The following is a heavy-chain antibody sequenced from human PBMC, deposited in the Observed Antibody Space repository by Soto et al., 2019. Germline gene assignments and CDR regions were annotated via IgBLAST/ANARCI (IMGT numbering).Heavy chain of an antibody. CDR3: ASGLTAYRSDWYDNPLDL. J-gene: IGHJ5*02. V-gene: IGHV3-30*09. D-gene: IGHD6-19*01. CDR1: GFFFGSYS. CDR2: ISYDGSTK. Sequence: GGTLRLSCVASGFFFGSYSMHWARQTPGKGLEWVAVISYDGSTKESADFAKGRFAISRDNAKNTLFLQMDSLRPEDSALYSCASGLTAYRSDWYDNPLDLWGQGTLVTVSS.